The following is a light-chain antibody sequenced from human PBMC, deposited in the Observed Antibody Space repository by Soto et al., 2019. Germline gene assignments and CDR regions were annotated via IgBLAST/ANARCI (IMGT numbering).Light chain of an antibody. V-gene: IGKV1-5*03. CDR2: KAS. J-gene: IGKJ1*01. Sequence: DIQITQSPSTLSGSVGDRVTITCRASQTLSSWLAWYRQKPGKAPKLLIYKASTSKSGGPSRFSGSGSATEFTLTISSLQPDDFATYYCQQYNTYWTFGQGTKVDIK. CDR3: QQYNTYWT. CDR1: QTLSSW.